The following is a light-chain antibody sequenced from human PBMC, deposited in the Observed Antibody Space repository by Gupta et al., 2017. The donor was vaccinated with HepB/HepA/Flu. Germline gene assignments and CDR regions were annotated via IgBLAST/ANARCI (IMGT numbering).Light chain of an antibody. V-gene: IGLV2-23*02. CDR2: AVS. CDR1: SSDVGSDNL. CDR3: CSHAGSSTLDV. J-gene: IGLJ1*01. Sequence: QPALTLLASVSGSPGHSITISCTGTSSDVGSDNLVSWYQQHPGKAPKLMIHAVSKRPSEVSKRFSGSKSGNTASLTSSGLQAEDESDYYCCSHAGSSTLDVFGTGTKVTVL.